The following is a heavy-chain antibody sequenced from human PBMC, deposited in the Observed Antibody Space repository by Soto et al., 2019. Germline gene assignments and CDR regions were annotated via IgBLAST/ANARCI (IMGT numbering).Heavy chain of an antibody. J-gene: IGHJ5*02. Sequence: SETLSLTCTVTGGTISGYYWTLIRQSAGGGLEWIGRIYRSGSTNYNPSLKSRVTISLATSMNHFSLRLSSVTAADTAVYYCARGQRLPDWFDPWAQGTLVTVSS. CDR1: GGTISGYY. D-gene: IGHD6-25*01. CDR2: IYRSGST. CDR3: ARGQRLPDWFDP. V-gene: IGHV4-4*07.